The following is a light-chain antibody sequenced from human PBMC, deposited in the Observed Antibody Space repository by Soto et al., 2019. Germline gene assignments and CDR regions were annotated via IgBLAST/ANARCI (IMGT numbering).Light chain of an antibody. J-gene: IGKJ5*01. CDR3: QQYDSVFT. Sequence: DIQMTQSPSSLSASVGDRVTITCQASQDITNYLNWYQQKPGKAPNLLIYGASNLEPGVPSRFSGSGSGTYVTFTSSRLQAENIEAYFCQQYDSVFTFGQGTRLEIK. V-gene: IGKV1-33*01. CDR1: QDITNY. CDR2: GAS.